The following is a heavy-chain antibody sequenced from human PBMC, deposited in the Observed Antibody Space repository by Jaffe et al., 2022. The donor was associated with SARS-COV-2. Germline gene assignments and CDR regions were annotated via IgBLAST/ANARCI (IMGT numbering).Heavy chain of an antibody. V-gene: IGHV4-39*01. CDR3: ARRRPMNYYDSSGYYDY. D-gene: IGHD3-22*01. CDR1: GGSISSSSYY. Sequence: QLQLQESGPGLVKPSETLSLTCTVSGGSISSSSYYWGWIRQPPGKGLEWIGSIYYSGSTYYNPSLKSRVTISVDTSKNQFSLKLSSVTAADTAVYYCARRRPMNYYDSSGYYDYWGQGTLVTVSS. J-gene: IGHJ4*02. CDR2: IYYSGST.